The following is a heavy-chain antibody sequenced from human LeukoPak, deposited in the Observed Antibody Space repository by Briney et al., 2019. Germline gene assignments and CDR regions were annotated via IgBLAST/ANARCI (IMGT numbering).Heavy chain of an antibody. D-gene: IGHD4-17*01. J-gene: IGHJ4*02. CDR2: ISGSGST. Sequence: GGSLRLSCTASGFTFSNFAMNWVRQTPGKGLEWVSVISGSGSTYYADSVRGRFTVSRDNSKHTMSLQMNTLRAEDTAVYYCARDPSERVTVTTFGRTDGTSHWGQGTLVTVSS. CDR1: GFTFSNFA. CDR3: ARDPSERVTVTTFGRTDGTSH. V-gene: IGHV3-23*01.